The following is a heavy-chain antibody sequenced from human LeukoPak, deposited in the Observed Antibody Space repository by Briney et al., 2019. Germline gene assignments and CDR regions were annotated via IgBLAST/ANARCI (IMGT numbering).Heavy chain of an antibody. Sequence: GASVKVSCKASGGTFSSYAISWVRQAPGQGLEWMGRIIPILGIANYAQKFQGRVTITADKSTSTAYMELSSLRSEDTAVYYCASCGALDIVVVPAAHNWFDPWGQGTLVTVSS. CDR1: GGTFSSYA. J-gene: IGHJ5*02. CDR3: ASCGALDIVVVPAAHNWFDP. D-gene: IGHD2-2*01. CDR2: IIPILGIA. V-gene: IGHV1-69*04.